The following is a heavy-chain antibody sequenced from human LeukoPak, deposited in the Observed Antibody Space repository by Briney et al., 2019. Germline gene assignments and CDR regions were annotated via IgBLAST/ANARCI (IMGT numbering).Heavy chain of an antibody. D-gene: IGHD6-13*01. J-gene: IGHJ4*02. Sequence: PGGSLRLSCAASGFTFSSYAMSWVRQAPGKGLKWVSAISGSGGSTYYADSVKGRFTISRDNSKNTLYLQMNSLRAEDTAVYYCAKSSSAAGTEFDYWGQGTLVTVSS. CDR3: AKSSSAAGTEFDY. CDR2: ISGSGGST. CDR1: GFTFSSYA. V-gene: IGHV3-23*01.